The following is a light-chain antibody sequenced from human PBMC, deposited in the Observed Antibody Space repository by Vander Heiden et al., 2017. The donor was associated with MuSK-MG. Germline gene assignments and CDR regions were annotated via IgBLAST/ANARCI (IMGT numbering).Light chain of an antibody. J-gene: IGLJ1*01. CDR2: STN. V-gene: IGLV8-61*01. Sequence: TVVTQEPSFSVSPGGKVTLSCGLSSGSVSTNYYPSWYQQTPGQAPRSLIYSTNTRSSGVPDRFSGSILGNKAALTITGAQADDESDYYCLLYMGSGLYVFGAGTKVTVV. CDR1: SGSVSTNYY. CDR3: LLYMGSGLYV.